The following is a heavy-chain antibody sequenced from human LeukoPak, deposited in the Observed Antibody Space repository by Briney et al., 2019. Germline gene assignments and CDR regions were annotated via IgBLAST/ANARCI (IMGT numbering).Heavy chain of an antibody. D-gene: IGHD3-10*01. Sequence: PSETLSLTCAVYGGSFSGYYWSWIRQPPGKGLEWIGEINHSGSTNYNPSLKSRVTISVDTSKNQFSLKLSSVTAADTAVYYCARRGVRGVYYYYYMDVWGKGTTVTISS. CDR1: GGSFSGYY. J-gene: IGHJ6*03. V-gene: IGHV4-34*01. CDR2: INHSGST. CDR3: ARRGVRGVYYYYYMDV.